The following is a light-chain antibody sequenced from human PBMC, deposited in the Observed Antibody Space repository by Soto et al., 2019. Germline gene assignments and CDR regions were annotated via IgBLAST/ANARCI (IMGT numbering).Light chain of an antibody. J-gene: IGLJ3*02. Sequence: QSVLTQPPSASGSPGQSVAISCTGTSSDVGGYNYVSWYQQYPGKAPKLIIYEVTKRPSGVPDRFSGSKSGNTASLTVSGLQAEDEAEYYCSSYAGTFWVFSGGTKVTVL. V-gene: IGLV2-8*01. CDR1: SSDVGGYNY. CDR3: SSYAGTFWV. CDR2: EVT.